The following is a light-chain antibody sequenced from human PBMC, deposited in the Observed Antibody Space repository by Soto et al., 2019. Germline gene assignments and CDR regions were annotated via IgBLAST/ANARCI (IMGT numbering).Light chain of an antibody. V-gene: IGLV2-23*02. Sequence: QSVLTQPASVSGSPGQSITISCTGTSSDVGSCNCVSWYQQHPGKAPTLMIYEVNKRPSGVSNRFSGSKSGNTASLTISGLQAEDEAYYYCCSSIASPNWVFGGGTKLTVL. J-gene: IGLJ3*02. CDR3: CSSIASPNWV. CDR2: EVN. CDR1: SSDVGSCNC.